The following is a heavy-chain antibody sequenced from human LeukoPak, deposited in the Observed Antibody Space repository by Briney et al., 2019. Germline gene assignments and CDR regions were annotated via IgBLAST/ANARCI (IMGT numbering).Heavy chain of an antibody. CDR2: ISAYNGKT. Sequence: SVKVSCKASGYTFTSYGISWVRQAPGQGLEWMGWISAYNGKTNYAQKLQGRVTMTTDTSTSKAYMELRSLRSDDTAVYYCARDLSAMVRGVINWFDPWGQGTLVTVSS. CDR1: GYTFTSYG. D-gene: IGHD3-10*01. J-gene: IGHJ5*02. CDR3: ARDLSAMVRGVINWFDP. V-gene: IGHV1-18*01.